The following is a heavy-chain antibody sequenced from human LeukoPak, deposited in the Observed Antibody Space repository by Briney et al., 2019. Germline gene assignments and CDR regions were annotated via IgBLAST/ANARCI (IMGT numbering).Heavy chain of an antibody. CDR1: GFTFTTYN. J-gene: IGHJ6*03. CDR2: ITTSSAYK. V-gene: IGHV3-21*01. D-gene: IGHD3-3*01. CDR3: AGFLEWWLYYYYYYYMDV. Sequence: GGSLRLSCAASGFTFTTYNMNWVRQAPGKGLEWVSAITTSSAYKYYADSVRGRFTISRDNAKNSLYLQMNSLRDDDTAVYYCAGFLEWWLYYYYYYYMDVWGKGTTVTVSS.